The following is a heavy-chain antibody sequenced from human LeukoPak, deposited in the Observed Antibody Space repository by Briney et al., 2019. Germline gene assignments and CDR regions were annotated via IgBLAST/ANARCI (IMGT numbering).Heavy chain of an antibody. CDR2: IKHDGNEK. CDR1: GFTLSSYW. Sequence: GGSLRLSCAASGFTLSSYWMSWVRQAPGKGVEGVANIKHDGNEKYYADCVKGRFTISRDNAKNSLYLQMNSLRAEDTAVYHCARLSGSYYSSHAFDIWGQGTMVTVSS. CDR3: ARLSGSYYSSHAFDI. J-gene: IGHJ3*02. D-gene: IGHD1-26*01. V-gene: IGHV3-7*01.